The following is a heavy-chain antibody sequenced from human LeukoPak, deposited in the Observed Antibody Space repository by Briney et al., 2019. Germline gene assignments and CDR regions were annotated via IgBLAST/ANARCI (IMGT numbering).Heavy chain of an antibody. V-gene: IGHV3-7*01. J-gene: IGHJ4*02. D-gene: IGHD1-26*01. Sequence: GGPLRLSCAVPRFIFSNSWMNWVRQAPGKGLEWVANIKRDGSEKYYVDSVKGRFTISRDNAKNSLSLQMNSLRAEDTAVYYCASSLSGTSNYWGQGTLVTVSS. CDR2: IKRDGSEK. CDR3: ASSLSGTSNY. CDR1: RFIFSNSW.